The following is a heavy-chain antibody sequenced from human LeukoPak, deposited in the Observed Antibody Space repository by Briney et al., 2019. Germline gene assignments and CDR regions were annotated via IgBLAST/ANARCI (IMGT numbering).Heavy chain of an antibody. Sequence: GGSLRLSCAASGFIFSDYYMSWIRQAPGKGLEWVSYISSSGSTMYYTDSVKGRFTISRDNAKDSLYLQMNSLRAEDTAVYYCARDPGSGYEEHFDYWGQGTLITVSS. CDR2: ISSSGSTM. D-gene: IGHD5-12*01. CDR3: ARDPGSGYEEHFDY. V-gene: IGHV3-11*01. J-gene: IGHJ4*02. CDR1: GFIFSDYY.